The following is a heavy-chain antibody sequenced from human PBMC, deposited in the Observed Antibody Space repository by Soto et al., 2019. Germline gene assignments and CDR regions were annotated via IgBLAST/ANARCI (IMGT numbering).Heavy chain of an antibody. CDR3: ARGDGSVTARYYYYGMDV. V-gene: IGHV4-59*01. CDR2: IYYSVIT. D-gene: IGHD1-26*01. Sequence: SGTLSLTGAVSGVSISRYYGCWIRKPPGKGLEWMAYIYYSVITNYNPSLTSRVTLSVDTSKTQFSLKLSSVTAADTAVYYCARGDGSVTARYYYYGMDVWGQGTTVTVSS. CDR1: GVSISRYY. J-gene: IGHJ6*02.